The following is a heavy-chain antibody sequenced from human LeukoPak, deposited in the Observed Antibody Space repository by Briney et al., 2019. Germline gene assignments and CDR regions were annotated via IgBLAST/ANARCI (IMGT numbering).Heavy chain of an antibody. CDR2: ISGSGGST. CDR3: ASLGDSYYDYVWGRRYN. Sequence: EGSLRLSCAASRLTFSSYAMSWVRQAPGKGLEWVSGISGSGGSTYYADSVKGRFTISRDNSKNTLYLQMNSLRAEDTAVYYFASLGDSYYDYVWGRRYNWGEGTLVTVSS. J-gene: IGHJ4*02. CDR1: RLTFSSYA. V-gene: IGHV3-23*01. D-gene: IGHD3-16*01.